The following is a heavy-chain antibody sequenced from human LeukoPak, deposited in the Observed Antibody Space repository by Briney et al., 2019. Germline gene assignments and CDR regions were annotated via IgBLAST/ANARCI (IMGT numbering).Heavy chain of an antibody. CDR2: IYYSGST. Sequence: SETLSLTCTVSGVSISSSNPYWGWIRQPPGKGQEWIGSIYYSGSTYYNPSLKSRVTISVDTSKNQFSLKLSSVTAADTAVYYCARSIAGYSSGWSGADWFDPWGQGTLVTVSS. CDR1: GVSISSSNPY. V-gene: IGHV4-39*01. D-gene: IGHD6-19*01. J-gene: IGHJ5*02. CDR3: ARSIAGYSSGWSGADWFDP.